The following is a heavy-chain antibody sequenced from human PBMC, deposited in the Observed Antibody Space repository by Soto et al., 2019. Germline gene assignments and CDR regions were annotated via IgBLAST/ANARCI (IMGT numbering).Heavy chain of an antibody. CDR2: IYSGGST. Sequence: HPGGSLRLSCAASGFTVSSNYMSWVRQAPGKGLEWVSVIYSGGSTYYADSVKGRFTISRDNSKNTLYLQMNSLRAEDTAVYYCATTINYDYIWGSYRHYYYYYMDVWGKGTTVTVSS. CDR3: ATTINYDYIWGSYRHYYYYYMDV. D-gene: IGHD3-16*02. J-gene: IGHJ6*03. CDR1: GFTVSSNY. V-gene: IGHV3-66*01.